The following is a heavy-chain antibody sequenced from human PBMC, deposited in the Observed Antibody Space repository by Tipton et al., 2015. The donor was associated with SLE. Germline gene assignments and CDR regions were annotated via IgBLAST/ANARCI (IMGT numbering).Heavy chain of an antibody. CDR1: GGSISSGSYY. V-gene: IGHV4-61*10. CDR2: IYYSGST. D-gene: IGHD6-13*01. CDR3: ARGPYSPYI. Sequence: TLSLTCTVSGGSISSGSYYWSWIRQPAGKGLEWIGYIYYSGSTNYNPSLKSRVTISVDTSKNQFSLKLSSVTAADTAVYYCARGPYSPYIWGQGTMVTVSS. J-gene: IGHJ3*02.